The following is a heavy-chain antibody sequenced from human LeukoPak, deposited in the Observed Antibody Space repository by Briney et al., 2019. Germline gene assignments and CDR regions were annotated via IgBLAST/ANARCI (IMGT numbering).Heavy chain of an antibody. J-gene: IGHJ6*03. CDR3: ARAPDWVYYYYMDV. Sequence: SETLSLTCTVYGGSFSGYYWSWIRQPPGKGLEWIGEINHRGSTNYNPSLKSRVTISVDTSKNQFSLKLSSVTAADTAVYYCARAPDWVYYYYMDVWGKGTTVTVSS. CDR2: INHRGST. D-gene: IGHD3-9*01. CDR1: GGSFSGYY. V-gene: IGHV4-34*01.